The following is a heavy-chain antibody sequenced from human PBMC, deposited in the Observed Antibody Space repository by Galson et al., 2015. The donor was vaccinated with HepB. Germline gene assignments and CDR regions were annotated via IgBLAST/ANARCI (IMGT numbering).Heavy chain of an antibody. Sequence: SLRLSCAASGFTFSSYSMNWVRQAPGKGLEWVSSISSSSSYIYYADSVKGRFTISRDNAKNSLYLQMNSLRAEDTAVYYCARDLGDYGGNSLYWYFDLWGRGTLVTVSS. CDR3: ARDLGDYGGNSLYWYFDL. V-gene: IGHV3-21*01. CDR2: ISSSSSYI. D-gene: IGHD4-23*01. J-gene: IGHJ2*01. CDR1: GFTFSSYS.